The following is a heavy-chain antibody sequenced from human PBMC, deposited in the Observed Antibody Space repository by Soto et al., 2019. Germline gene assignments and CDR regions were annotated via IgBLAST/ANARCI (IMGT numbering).Heavy chain of an antibody. J-gene: IGHJ2*01. Sequence: QVQLQQWGAGPLSPLETLSLTCGVSGGSFSGYYSAWIRQSPGKGLEWIGEINDRGSINYNPSLKGRVSISVDTAKNHYSLNLRSVTAADTAVYYCAREGNDILTGPPWVWYCDLGGRGTLVTVSS. CDR3: AREGNDILTGPPWVWYCDL. CDR1: GGSFSGYY. V-gene: IGHV4-34*01. CDR2: INDRGSI. D-gene: IGHD3-9*01.